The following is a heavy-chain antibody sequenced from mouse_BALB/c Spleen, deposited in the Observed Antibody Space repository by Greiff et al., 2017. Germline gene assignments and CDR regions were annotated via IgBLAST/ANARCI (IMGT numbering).Heavy chain of an antibody. V-gene: IGHV1-54*01. J-gene: IGHJ4*01. CDR1: GYAFTNYL. Sequence: QVQLKQSGAELVRPGTSVKVSCKASGYAFTNYLIEWVKQRPGQGLEWIGVINPGSGGTNYNEKFKGKATLTADKSSSTAYMQLSSLTSDDSAVYFCARSWDSSGPYYAMDYWGQGTSVTVSS. CDR2: INPGSGGT. D-gene: IGHD3-2*01. CDR3: ARSWDSSGPYYAMDY.